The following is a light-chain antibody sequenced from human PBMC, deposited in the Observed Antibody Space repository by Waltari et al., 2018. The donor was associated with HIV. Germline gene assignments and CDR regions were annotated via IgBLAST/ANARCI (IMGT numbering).Light chain of an antibody. Sequence: DVQLTQSPPFLSASVGASVTITCRTSVFVNLYLNWYQQRPGEAPKLLIYGSSILQSGVPSRFSGRGSGTNFVLTISGLRPEDSATYYCQQTFAMPLSFGAGTKVEI. V-gene: IGKV1-39*01. CDR2: GSS. CDR3: QQTFAMPLS. J-gene: IGKJ4*01. CDR1: VFVNLY.